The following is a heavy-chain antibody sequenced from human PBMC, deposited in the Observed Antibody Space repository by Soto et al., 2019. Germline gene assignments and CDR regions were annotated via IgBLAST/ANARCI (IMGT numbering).Heavy chain of an antibody. Sequence: QVHLVESGGGVVQPGRSLRLSCAASGFTFSSYGMHWVRQAPGKGLEWVAVISCDGSNKHYADSVKGRFTISRDNSKNTLYLQMNSLRAEDTAGYYCAKDGPSAAAQTNWFDPWGQGTLVTVSS. CDR3: AKDGPSAAAQTNWFDP. J-gene: IGHJ5*02. V-gene: IGHV3-30*18. D-gene: IGHD6-25*01. CDR1: GFTFSSYG. CDR2: ISCDGSNK.